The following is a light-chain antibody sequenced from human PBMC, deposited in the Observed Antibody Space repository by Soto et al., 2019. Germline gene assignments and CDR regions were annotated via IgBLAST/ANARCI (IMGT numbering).Light chain of an antibody. CDR3: QHYNSYSEA. Sequence: DIQMTQSPSTLSGSVGARVTITFRASLTISSWLALYQQKPGKAPMLLIYKASTLKSGVPSRFSGSGSGTEFTLTISSLQPDDFATYYCQHYNSYSEAFGQGTKVDI. CDR2: KAS. V-gene: IGKV1-5*03. J-gene: IGKJ1*01. CDR1: LTISSW.